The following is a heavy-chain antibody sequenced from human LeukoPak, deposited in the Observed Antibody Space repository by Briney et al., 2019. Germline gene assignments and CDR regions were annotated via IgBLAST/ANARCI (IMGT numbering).Heavy chain of an antibody. J-gene: IGHJ4*02. Sequence: GGSLRLSCAASGFTFSSYAMSWVRQAPGKGLEWVSAISGSGGSTYYADSVKGRFTISRDNSKNTLYLQMNSLRAEDTAVYYCAKVPAVAGTRYYFDYWGQGTLVTVSS. D-gene: IGHD6-19*01. V-gene: IGHV3-23*01. CDR3: AKVPAVAGTRYYFDY. CDR1: GFTFSSYA. CDR2: ISGSGGST.